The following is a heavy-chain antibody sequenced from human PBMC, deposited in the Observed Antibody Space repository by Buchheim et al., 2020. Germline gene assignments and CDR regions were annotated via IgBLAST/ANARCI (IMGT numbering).Heavy chain of an antibody. Sequence: EVQLVESGGGLVKPGGSLRLSCAASGFTFSSYSMNWVRQAPGKGLEWVSSISSSSSYIYYADSVKGRFTISRDNAKSSLYLQMNSLRAEDTAVYYCFLHDYGDYFIPYYYYYGMDVWGQGTT. CDR2: ISSSSSYI. CDR3: FLHDYGDYFIPYYYYYGMDV. J-gene: IGHJ6*02. D-gene: IGHD4-17*01. V-gene: IGHV3-21*01. CDR1: GFTFSSYS.